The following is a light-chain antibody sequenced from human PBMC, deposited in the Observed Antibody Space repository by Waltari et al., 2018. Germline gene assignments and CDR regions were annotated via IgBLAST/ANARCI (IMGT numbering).Light chain of an antibody. J-gene: IGKJ2*01. CDR2: AAS. CDR1: QDINDE. Sequence: DIQMTQSPASLSASVGDRVTVSCRASQDINDELNWYQQKTGIAPILLVYAASNIQTGVSSRFSASGSGTDFTLTISSLQPEDVGTYYCQQDYSSPYIFGPGTKVEI. CDR3: QQDYSSPYI. V-gene: IGKV1-27*01.